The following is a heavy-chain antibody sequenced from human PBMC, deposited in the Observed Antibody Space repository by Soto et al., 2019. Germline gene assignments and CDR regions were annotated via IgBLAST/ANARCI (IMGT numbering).Heavy chain of an antibody. J-gene: IGHJ4*02. V-gene: IGHV1-69*13. CDR3: ARSAGTFDPFDY. CDR2: IIPIFGTA. CDR1: GGTFSSYA. Sequence: ASVKVSCKASGGTFSSYAISWVRQAPGQGLEWMGGIIPIFGTANYAQKFQGRVTITADESTSTAYMELSSLRSEDTAVYYCARSAGTFDPFDYWGQGTLVTVSS. D-gene: IGHD6-19*01.